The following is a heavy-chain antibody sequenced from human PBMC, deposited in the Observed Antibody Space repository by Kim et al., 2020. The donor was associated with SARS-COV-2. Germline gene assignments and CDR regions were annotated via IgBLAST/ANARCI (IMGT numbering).Heavy chain of an antibody. J-gene: IGHJ4*02. V-gene: IGHV4-59*13. Sequence: SETLSLTCTVSGGSISSYYWSWIRQLPGKGLEWIGYIYYSGSTNYNPSLKSRVTISVDTSKNQFSLKLSSVTAADTAVYYCARDGGIGDDSSGYYYFDYWGQGTLVTVSS. CDR2: IYYSGST. CDR1: GGSISSYY. CDR3: ARDGGIGDDSSGYYYFDY. D-gene: IGHD3-22*01.